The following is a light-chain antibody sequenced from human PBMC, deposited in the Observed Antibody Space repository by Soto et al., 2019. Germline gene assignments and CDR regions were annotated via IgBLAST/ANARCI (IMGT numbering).Light chain of an antibody. V-gene: IGLV1-44*01. CDR1: SSNIGSNT. CDR3: AARDDSLNGL. J-gene: IGLJ2*01. Sequence: QSVLTQPPSASGTPGQRVTISCSGSSSNIGSNTVNWYQQLPGTAPKLLIYSNNQRPSGVPDRFSGSKSGTSASLAIIGLQSEDEADYYCAARDDSLNGLFGGGTKLTVL. CDR2: SNN.